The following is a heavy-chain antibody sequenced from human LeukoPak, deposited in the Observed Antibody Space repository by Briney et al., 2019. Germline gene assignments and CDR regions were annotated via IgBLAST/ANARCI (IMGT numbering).Heavy chain of an antibody. V-gene: IGHV4-59*01. CDR2: ISYTGST. CDR1: GGSIARYY. CDR3: ARYFDYIYGMDV. D-gene: IGHD3-9*01. Sequence: PSETLSLTCAISGGSIARYYWSWIRQSPGKGLEWIGYISYTGSTNYNPSLMSRVTVSVDPSKNQFSLNLTSVTAADTAIYYCARYFDYIYGMDVWGQGTTVTVSS. J-gene: IGHJ6*02.